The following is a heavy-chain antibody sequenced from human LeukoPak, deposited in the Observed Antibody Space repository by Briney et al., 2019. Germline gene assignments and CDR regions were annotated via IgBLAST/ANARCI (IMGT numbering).Heavy chain of an antibody. CDR3: ARDKGYSSSWYSFDY. J-gene: IGHJ4*02. CDR1: GYTFTGYY. D-gene: IGHD6-13*01. CDR2: INPNSGGT. Sequence: GASVKVSCKASGYTFTGYYMHWVRQAPGQGLEWMGRINPNSGGTNYAQKFQGRVTMTGDTSISTAYMELSRLRSDDTAVYYCARDKGYSSSWYSFDYWGQGTLVTVSS. V-gene: IGHV1-2*06.